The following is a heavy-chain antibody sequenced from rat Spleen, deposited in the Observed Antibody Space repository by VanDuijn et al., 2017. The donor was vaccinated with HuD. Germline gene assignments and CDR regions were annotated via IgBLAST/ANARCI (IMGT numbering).Heavy chain of an antibody. J-gene: IGHJ4*01. CDR2: ISTGGTNT. CDR3: TRGYVMDA. V-gene: IGHV5S13*01. CDR1: GFTFSDYG. Sequence: EVQLVESGGGLVQPGRSLKLSCAASGFTFSDYGVAWVRQAPTTGLEWVASISTGGTNTYYRGSVKGRFTISRDNAKNTQYLQMDSLRSEDTATYYCTRGYVMDAWGQGASVTVSS.